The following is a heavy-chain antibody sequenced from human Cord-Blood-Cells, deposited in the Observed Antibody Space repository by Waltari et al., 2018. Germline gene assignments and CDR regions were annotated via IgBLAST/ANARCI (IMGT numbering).Heavy chain of an antibody. V-gene: IGHV4-59*08. CDR3: ARHEQQLDY. D-gene: IGHD6-13*01. CDR2: IYYSGST. CDR1: GGSISSYY. J-gene: IGHJ4*02. Sequence: QVQLQESGPGLVKPSETLSLTYTVSGGSISSYYWSWIRQPPGKGLEWIGYIYYSGSTNYNPSLKSRVTISVDTSKNQFSLKLSSVTAADTAVYYCARHEQQLDYWGQGTLVTVSS.